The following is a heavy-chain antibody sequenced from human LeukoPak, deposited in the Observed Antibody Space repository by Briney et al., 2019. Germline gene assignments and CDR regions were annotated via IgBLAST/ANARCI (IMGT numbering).Heavy chain of an antibody. Sequence: SVKVSCKASGGTFSSYAISWVRQAPRQGLEWMGGIIPIFGTANYAQKFQGRVTITADESTSTAYMELSSLRSEDTAVYYCARVPIAAAGRDEYYFDYWGRGTLVTVSS. CDR2: IIPIFGTA. V-gene: IGHV1-69*13. D-gene: IGHD6-13*01. CDR1: GGTFSSYA. J-gene: IGHJ4*02. CDR3: ARVPIAAAGRDEYYFDY.